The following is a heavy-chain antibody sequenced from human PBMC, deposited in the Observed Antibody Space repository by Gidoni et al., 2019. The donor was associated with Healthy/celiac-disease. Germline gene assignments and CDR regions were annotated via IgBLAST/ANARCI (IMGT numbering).Heavy chain of an antibody. J-gene: IGHJ4*02. CDR1: GFTFSSYG. V-gene: IGHV3-30*18. D-gene: IGHD3-22*01. Sequence: QVQLVESGGGVVQPGRSLRLSCAASGFTFSSYGMHWVRQAPGKGLEWVAVISYDGSNKYYADSVKGRFTISRDNSKNTLYLQMNSLRAEDTAVYYCAKDISYYDSSGYYPGYWGQGTLVTVSS. CDR3: AKDISYYDSSGYYPGY. CDR2: ISYDGSNK.